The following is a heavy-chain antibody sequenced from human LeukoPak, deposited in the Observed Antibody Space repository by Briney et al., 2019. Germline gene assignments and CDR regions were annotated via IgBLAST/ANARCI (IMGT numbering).Heavy chain of an antibody. J-gene: IGHJ5*02. D-gene: IGHD2-21*02. CDR1: GGSISRYY. CDR2: IFYSGSA. CDR3: ARQQSDTSLFDP. V-gene: IGHV4-39*01. Sequence: PSETLSLTCIVSGGSISRYYWAWIRQPPGKGLEWIGMIFYSGSAYYTPSLRGRVTLSVDTSRNQFSLNLISVTAADTGVYFCARQQSDTSLFDPWGQGTLVTVSS.